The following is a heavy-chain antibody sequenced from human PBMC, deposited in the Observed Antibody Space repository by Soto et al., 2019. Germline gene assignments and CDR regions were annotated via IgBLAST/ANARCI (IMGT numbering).Heavy chain of an antibody. CDR1: GFTFTNYA. D-gene: IGHD1-1*01. J-gene: IGHJ4*02. CDR2: ISVGDGTT. CDR3: ARDGTKWRHLPGGADY. Sequence: WGSLRLSCAASGFTFTNYAMTWVRQAPGKGLEWVSSISVGDGTTHYADSVRGRFTISRDDSKNTLYLQMNSLSVEYTAVYYCARDGTKWRHLPGGADYWGQGTQVTVSS. V-gene: IGHV3-23*01.